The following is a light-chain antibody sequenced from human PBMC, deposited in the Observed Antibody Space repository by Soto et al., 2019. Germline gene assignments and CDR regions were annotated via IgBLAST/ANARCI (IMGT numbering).Light chain of an antibody. CDR1: SFNIGSNF. Sequence: QSVLTQPPSASGAPGQRVTISCSGGSFNIGSNFVYWYQQVPGMAPKLLIYTNNQRPSGVPDRFSGSKSGSSASLAISGLPSEDEADYYCATWDDSLSGPVFGGGTKLTVL. V-gene: IGLV1-47*02. J-gene: IGLJ2*01. CDR3: ATWDDSLSGPV. CDR2: TNN.